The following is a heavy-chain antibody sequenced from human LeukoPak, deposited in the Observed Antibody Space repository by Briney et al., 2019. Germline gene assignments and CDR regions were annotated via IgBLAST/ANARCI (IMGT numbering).Heavy chain of an antibody. V-gene: IGHV4-38-2*02. CDR3: ARVYWRLGAHDAFDI. CDR2: LGHVDTP. D-gene: IGHD1-26*01. Sequence: PSETLSLLCTVSGYPITTNYWGWIRQPPAKGLEWIGTLGHVDTPLYHPSLSSRVSVSVDTSKNHFSLNLTSVTATDTALYYCARVYWRLGAHDAFDIWGQGTMVTVSS. CDR1: GYPITTNY. J-gene: IGHJ3*02.